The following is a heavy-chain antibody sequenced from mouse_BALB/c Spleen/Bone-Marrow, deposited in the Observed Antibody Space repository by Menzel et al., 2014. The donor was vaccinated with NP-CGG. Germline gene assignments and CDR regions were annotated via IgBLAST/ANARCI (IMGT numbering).Heavy chain of an antibody. Sequence: QVHVKQSGAELARPGASVKMSCKASGYTFAYYTVHRVKQRPGQGLEWIGYINPSSGYTNYNQKFKDKATLTTDKSSSTAYMQLSSLTSEDSAVYYCAREVYGSWFAYWGQGTLVTVSA. CDR3: AREVYGSWFAY. CDR1: GYTFAYYT. J-gene: IGHJ3*01. CDR2: INPSSGYT. D-gene: IGHD2-2*01. V-gene: IGHV1-4*01.